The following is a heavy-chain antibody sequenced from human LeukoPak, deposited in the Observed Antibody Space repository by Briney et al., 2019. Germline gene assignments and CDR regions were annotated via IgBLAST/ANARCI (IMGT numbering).Heavy chain of an antibody. V-gene: IGHV3-7*01. J-gene: IGHJ4*02. Sequence: PGGSLRLSCSASGFTFSIYTMYWVRQAPGKGLEWVANIKQDGSEKYYVDSVKGRFTISRDNAKNSLYLQMNSLRAEDTAVYYCASHWGIAAASGYWGQGTLVTVSS. CDR1: GFTFSIYT. CDR3: ASHWGIAAASGY. CDR2: IKQDGSEK. D-gene: IGHD6-13*01.